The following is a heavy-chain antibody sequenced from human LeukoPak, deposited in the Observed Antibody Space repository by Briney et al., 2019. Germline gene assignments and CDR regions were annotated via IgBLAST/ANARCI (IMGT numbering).Heavy chain of an antibody. CDR1: GYTFSSYA. J-gene: IGHJ4*02. Sequence: ASVKVSCKASGYTFSSYAMNWVRQAPGQGLEWMGWINTNTGNPTYAQGFTGRFVFSLDASVSTAYLQISSLKAEDTAVYYCARDGYDSSGSPFDYWGQGTLVTVSS. CDR2: INTNTGNP. D-gene: IGHD3-22*01. V-gene: IGHV7-4-1*02. CDR3: ARDGYDSSGSPFDY.